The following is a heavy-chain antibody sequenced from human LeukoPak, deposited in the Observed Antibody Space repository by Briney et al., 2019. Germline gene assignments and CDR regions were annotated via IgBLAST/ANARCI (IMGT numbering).Heavy chain of an antibody. V-gene: IGHV1-2*02. CDR1: GYTFTGYY. D-gene: IGHD4-17*01. CDR2: INPNSGGT. CDR3: ARDLRDYGDYEVVDY. Sequence: ASVKVSCKASGYTFTGYYMHWVRQAPGQGLEWMGWINPNSGGTNYAQKFQGRVTMTRDTSFSTAYMELSRLRSDDTAVYYCARDLRDYGDYEVVDYWGQGTLVTVSS. J-gene: IGHJ4*02.